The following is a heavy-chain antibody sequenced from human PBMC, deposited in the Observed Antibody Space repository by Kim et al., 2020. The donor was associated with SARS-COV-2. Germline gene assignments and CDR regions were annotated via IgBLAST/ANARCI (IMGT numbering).Heavy chain of an antibody. Sequence: GGSLRLSCAASGFTFRSCAIHWVRQAPGKGLEWVAVISYDGSNKYYADSVKGRFTISRDNSKNTLYLQMNSLRAEDTALYYCASDRWDSNSGVTYYSDG. V-gene: IGHV3-30-3*01. CDR2: ISYDGSNK. J-gene: IGHJ6*01. D-gene: IGHD3-10*01. CDR3: ASDRWDSNSGVTYYSDG. CDR1: GFTFRSCA.